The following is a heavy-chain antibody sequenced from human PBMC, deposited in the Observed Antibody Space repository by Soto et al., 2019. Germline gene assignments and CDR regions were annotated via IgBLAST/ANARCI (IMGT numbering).Heavy chain of an antibody. CDR3: ARPPSKDDFWPGYYIPPTYYPTLDD. CDR2: MYQSGST. CDR1: GGSISSTGYY. D-gene: IGHD3-3*01. J-gene: IGHJ6*02. Sequence: SATLSLTCTVSGGSISSTGYYWGWVRQPPGKGLEWIGSMYQSGSTYFNPSLKSRITMSVDTSKNQVSLNLNSVTAADTAVYSSARPPSKDDFWPGYYIPPTYYPTLDDWGQGTRVTVSS. V-gene: IGHV4-39*01.